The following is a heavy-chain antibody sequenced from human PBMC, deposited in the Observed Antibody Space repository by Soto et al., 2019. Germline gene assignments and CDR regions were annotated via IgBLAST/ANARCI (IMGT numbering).Heavy chain of an antibody. D-gene: IGHD6-13*01. J-gene: IGHJ6*02. Sequence: EVQLVESGGGLVQPGGSLRLSCAASGFTFSSYSMNWVRQAPGKGLEWVSYMSSSSSTIYYADSVKGRFTISRDNAKNSLYLQMNSLRDEDTAVYYCARPGIAAAGKRYYDYGMDVWGQGTTVTVSS. V-gene: IGHV3-48*02. CDR3: ARPGIAAAGKRYYDYGMDV. CDR2: MSSSSSTI. CDR1: GFTFSSYS.